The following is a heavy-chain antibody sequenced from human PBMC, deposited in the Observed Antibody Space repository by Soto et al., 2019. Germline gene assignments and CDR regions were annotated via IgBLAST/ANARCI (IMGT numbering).Heavy chain of an antibody. V-gene: IGHV3-23*01. CDR2: ISGSGGST. Sequence: EVQLLESGGGLVQPGGSLRLSCAASGFTFSSYAMSWVRQAPGKGLEWVSAISGSGGSTYYADSVKGRFAISRDKSKITLYLQMNRLRAEDTAVYSCAKGVYYDFWSGFGANWFDPWGQGPLVTVSS. J-gene: IGHJ5*02. D-gene: IGHD3-3*01. CDR3: AKGVYYDFWSGFGANWFDP. CDR1: GFTFSSYA.